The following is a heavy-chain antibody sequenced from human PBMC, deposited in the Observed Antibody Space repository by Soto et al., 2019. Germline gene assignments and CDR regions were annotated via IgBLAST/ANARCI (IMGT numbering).Heavy chain of an antibody. V-gene: IGHV3-30*18. CDR1: GFVFRHFG. CDR2: ITYDGSYS. CDR3: AKARGRSNWVNYYGLDV. J-gene: IGHJ6*02. D-gene: IGHD1-1*01. Sequence: QEQLVESGGGVVQSGRSLRLSCVGSGFVFRHFGMHWVRQAPGKGLEWVALITYDGSYSHYADVVKGRFTIARDDDKATVSLQMDNLTPEDMALYYCAKARGRSNWVNYYGLDVWGQGTTVTVSS.